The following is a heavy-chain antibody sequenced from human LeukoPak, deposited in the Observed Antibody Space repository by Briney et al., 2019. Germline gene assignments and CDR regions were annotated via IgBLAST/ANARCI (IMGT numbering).Heavy chain of an antibody. V-gene: IGHV3-30*18. CDR1: GFNFFGYG. D-gene: IGHD6-13*01. Sequence: PGGSLRLSCAASGFNFFGYGMHWVRQAPGKGPQWVAVISHDGSDKYYAESVKVRFTISRDNSKNTLYLQMNSLKPEDTAVYFCAKDSASLSSHFATYFDSWGQGTLVTVS. CDR2: ISHDGSDK. J-gene: IGHJ4*02. CDR3: AKDSASLSSHFATYFDS.